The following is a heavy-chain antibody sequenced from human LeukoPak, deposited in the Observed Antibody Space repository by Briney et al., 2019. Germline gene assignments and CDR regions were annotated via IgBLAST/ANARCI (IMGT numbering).Heavy chain of an antibody. Sequence: GGSLRLSCAASGFTFSSYAMSWVRQAPGKGLEWVSAISGSGGSTYYADSVKGRFTISGDNSKNTLYLQMNSLRAEDTAVYYCAKTLPRGYCSSTSCYHFDYWGQGTLVTVSS. CDR3: AKTLPRGYCSSTSCYHFDY. D-gene: IGHD2-2*01. CDR2: ISGSGGST. J-gene: IGHJ4*02. V-gene: IGHV3-23*01. CDR1: GFTFSSYA.